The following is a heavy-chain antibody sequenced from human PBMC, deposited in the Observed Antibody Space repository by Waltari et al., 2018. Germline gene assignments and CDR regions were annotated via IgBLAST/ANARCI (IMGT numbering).Heavy chain of an antibody. CDR2: IYPGYSDT. CDR1: GYSFTSYW. V-gene: IGHV5-51*01. CDR3: ARHGEVAARPYWFDP. Sequence: EVQLVQSGAEVKKPGESLKISCKGSGYSFTSYWIGWVRQMPGKGLEWMGIIYPGYSDTRYSPSFQGQVTISADKSISTAYLQWSSLKASDTAMYYWARHGEVAARPYWFDPWGQGTLVTVSS. D-gene: IGHD6-6*01. J-gene: IGHJ5*02.